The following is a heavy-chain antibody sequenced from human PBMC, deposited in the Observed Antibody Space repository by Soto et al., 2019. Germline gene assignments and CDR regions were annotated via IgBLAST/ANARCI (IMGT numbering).Heavy chain of an antibody. V-gene: IGHV3-72*01. Sequence: PGGSLRLSCAASGFTFSDHYMDWVRQAPGKGLEWVGRTRKKANSYTTEYAASVKGRFTVSRDDSKNSLYLQMNSLKIEDTAVYYCAREVNNVVVPGYAVDVWGQGTTVTVSS. CDR2: TRKKANSYTT. D-gene: IGHD2-2*01. J-gene: IGHJ6*02. CDR1: GFTFSDHY. CDR3: AREVNNVVVPGYAVDV.